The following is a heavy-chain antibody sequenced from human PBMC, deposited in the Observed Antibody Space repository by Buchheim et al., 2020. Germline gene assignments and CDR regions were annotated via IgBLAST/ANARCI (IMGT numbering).Heavy chain of an antibody. J-gene: IGHJ2*01. Sequence: EVQLVESGGGLVQPGGSLRLSCAASGFTFSSYSMNWVRQAPGKGLEWVSYISSSSSTINYADSVKGRFTISRDNAKNSLYMQMNSLRAEDTAVYYCARIALRKGWYFDLWGRGTL. V-gene: IGHV3-48*01. CDR1: GFTFSSYS. CDR3: ARIALRKGWYFDL. CDR2: ISSSSSTI.